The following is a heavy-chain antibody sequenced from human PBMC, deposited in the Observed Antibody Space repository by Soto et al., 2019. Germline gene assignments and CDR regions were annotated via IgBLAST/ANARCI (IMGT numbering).Heavy chain of an antibody. CDR3: ARDRAHGFDI. J-gene: IGHJ3*02. CDR2: INPNKGDT. Sequence: GASVKVSCKASGYTFTGYYMHWVRQAPGQGLEWMGWINPNKGDTNYAQKLQGRVTMTRDTSTSTVYMELRSLRSEDTAVYFCARDRAHGFDIWGQGTMVTVSS. CDR1: GYTFTGYY. V-gene: IGHV1-2*02.